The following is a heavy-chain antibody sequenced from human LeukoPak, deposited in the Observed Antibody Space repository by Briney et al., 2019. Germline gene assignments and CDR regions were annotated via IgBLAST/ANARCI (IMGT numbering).Heavy chain of an antibody. J-gene: IGHJ3*02. V-gene: IGHV4-59*08. Sequence: NPSETLSLTCTVSGGSISSYYWSWIRQPPGKGLEWIWYIYYSGSTNYNPSLKSRVTISVDTSKNQFSLKLSSVTAADTAVYYCARHDRTVKGAAAFDIWGQGTMVTVSS. CDR2: IYYSGST. CDR3: ARHDRTVKGAAAFDI. CDR1: GGSISSYY. D-gene: IGHD4-17*01.